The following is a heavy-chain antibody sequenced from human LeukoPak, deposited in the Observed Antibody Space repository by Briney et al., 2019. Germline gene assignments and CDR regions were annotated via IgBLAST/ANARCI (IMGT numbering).Heavy chain of an antibody. CDR1: GFTFSSYA. D-gene: IGHD6-13*01. V-gene: IGHV3-30*04. J-gene: IGHJ4*02. Sequence: GGSLRLSCAASGFTFSSYAMHWVRQAPGKGLEWVAVISYDGSNKYYADSVKGRFTISRDNSKNTLYLQMNSLRAEDTAVYYCARDPSAVYEYGFGHYSREIDYWGQGTLVTVSS. CDR3: ARDPSAVYEYGFGHYSREIDY. CDR2: ISYDGSNK.